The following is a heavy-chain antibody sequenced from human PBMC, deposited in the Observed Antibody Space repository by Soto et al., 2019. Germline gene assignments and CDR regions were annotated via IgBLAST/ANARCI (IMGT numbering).Heavy chain of an antibody. D-gene: IGHD3-22*01. CDR1: GFTFSSYG. Sequence: GGSLRLSCAASGFTFSSYGMHWVRQAPGKGLEWVAVISYDGSNKYYADSVKGRFTISRDNSKNTLYLQMNSLRAEDTAVYYCAKAKPRDYYDSSGYYSNGMDVWGQGTTVTVSS. V-gene: IGHV3-30*18. CDR3: AKAKPRDYYDSSGYYSNGMDV. CDR2: ISYDGSNK. J-gene: IGHJ6*02.